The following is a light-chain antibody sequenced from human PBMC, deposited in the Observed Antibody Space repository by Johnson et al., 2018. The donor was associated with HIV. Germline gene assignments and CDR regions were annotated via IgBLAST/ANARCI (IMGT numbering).Light chain of an antibody. J-gene: IGLJ1*01. CDR2: ENN. CDR1: SSNSGNNY. V-gene: IGLV1-51*02. Sequence: QSVLTQPPSVSAAPGQKVTISCSGSSSNSGNNYVSWYQQLPGTAPKLLIYENNKRPSGIPDRFSGSKSGTSATLGITGLQTGDEADYYCGTWDSSLSAYVFGTGTKGTVL. CDR3: GTWDSSLSAYV.